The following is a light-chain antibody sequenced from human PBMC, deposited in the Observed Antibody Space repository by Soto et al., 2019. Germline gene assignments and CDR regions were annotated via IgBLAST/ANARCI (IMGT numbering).Light chain of an antibody. CDR3: MQALPTLMYT. V-gene: IGKV2-28*01. CDR2: LGS. CDR1: QSLLHSNGYNY. Sequence: DIVMTQSPLSLPVTPGEPASISCRSSQSLLHSNGYNYLDWYLQKPGQSPQLLIYLGSNRASGVPDRFSGSGSGTDFTLKISRVEAEDVGVYYCMQALPTLMYTFGQGTKLEIK. J-gene: IGKJ2*01.